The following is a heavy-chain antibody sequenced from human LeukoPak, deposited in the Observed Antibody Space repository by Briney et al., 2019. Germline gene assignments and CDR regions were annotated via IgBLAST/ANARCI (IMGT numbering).Heavy chain of an antibody. J-gene: IGHJ4*02. CDR1: GFTFRSYD. V-gene: IGHV3-30*02. Sequence: PGGSLRLSCAASGFTFRSYDMQWVRQAPGKGLEWVAFVRFDGNNNYYADSVKGRFTSSRDNSKNTLFLQMNSLRAEDTAVYYCAKDQAVYADPLLDFDYWGQGILVTVSS. CDR3: AKDQAVYADPLLDFDY. CDR2: VRFDGNNN. D-gene: IGHD2-8*01.